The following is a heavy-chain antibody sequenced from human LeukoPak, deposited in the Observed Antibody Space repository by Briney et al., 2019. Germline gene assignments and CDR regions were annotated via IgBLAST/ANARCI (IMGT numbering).Heavy chain of an antibody. Sequence: PSETLSLTCAVYGGSFSGYYWTLIRQTPGKGLEWIGEVKYTGSTNCNPSLKSRVTISLDMSKNQFFLMLTSVTDADTAVYYCARGPPLNPGDYDSSGYYYFDYWGQGTLVTVSS. D-gene: IGHD3-22*01. J-gene: IGHJ4*02. CDR1: GGSFSGYY. V-gene: IGHV4-34*01. CDR2: VKYTGST. CDR3: ARGPPLNPGDYDSSGYYYFDY.